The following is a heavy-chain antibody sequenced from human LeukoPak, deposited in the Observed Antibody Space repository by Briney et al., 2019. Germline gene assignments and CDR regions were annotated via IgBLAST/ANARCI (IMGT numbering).Heavy chain of an antibody. V-gene: IGHV3-30*03. Sequence: PGGSLRLSCAASGFTFSSYGMHWVRQAPGKGLEWVAVISYDGSNKYYADSVKGRFTISRDNSKNTLYLQMNSLRAEDTAVYYCARGLGPTVSFDYWGQGTLVTVSS. CDR1: GFTFSSYG. J-gene: IGHJ4*02. CDR2: ISYDGSNK. D-gene: IGHD4-17*01. CDR3: ARGLGPTVSFDY.